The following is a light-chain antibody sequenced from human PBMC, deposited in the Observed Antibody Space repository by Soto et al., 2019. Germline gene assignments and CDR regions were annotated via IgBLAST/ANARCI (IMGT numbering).Light chain of an antibody. V-gene: IGLV2-14*01. Sequence: QSALTQPASVSGSPGQSFTISCTGTSNDVGAYKYVSWYQQHPGKAPKVMIYEVSNRPSGVPNRFSGSKSGNTASLTISGLQAEDEADYYCAAYASTRVRIFVTGTKLTVL. CDR2: EVS. CDR1: SNDVGAYKY. CDR3: AAYASTRVRI. J-gene: IGLJ1*01.